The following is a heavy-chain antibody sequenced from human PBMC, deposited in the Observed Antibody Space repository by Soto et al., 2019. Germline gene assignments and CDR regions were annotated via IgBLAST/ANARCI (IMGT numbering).Heavy chain of an antibody. D-gene: IGHD2-15*01. CDR3: ARHYCSGATCYSASAFDI. Sequence: SETLSLTCTVSGGSISTYYWSWIRQPPGKRLEWIGYIYYSGSTNYNPSLKSRVTISVDTSKNQFSLKLTSVTAADTAVYYCARHYCSGATCYSASAFDIWGQGTVVTVSS. CDR2: IYYSGST. V-gene: IGHV4-59*08. CDR1: GGSISTYY. J-gene: IGHJ3*02.